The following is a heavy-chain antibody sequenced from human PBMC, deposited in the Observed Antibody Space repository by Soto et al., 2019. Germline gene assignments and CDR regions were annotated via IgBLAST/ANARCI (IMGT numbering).Heavy chain of an antibody. J-gene: IGHJ6*02. V-gene: IGHV3-30*18. D-gene: IGHD6-13*01. CDR2: ISYDGSNK. CDR3: AKEWGSWYYYYGMDV. Sequence: VQLVESGGGVVQPGRSLRLSCAASGFTFSTYGMHWVRQAPGKGLEWVAVISYDGSNKYYADSVKGRFTISRDNSKNTLYLQMNRLRAEDTAVYYCAKEWGSWYYYYGMDVWGQGTTVTVSS. CDR1: GFTFSTYG.